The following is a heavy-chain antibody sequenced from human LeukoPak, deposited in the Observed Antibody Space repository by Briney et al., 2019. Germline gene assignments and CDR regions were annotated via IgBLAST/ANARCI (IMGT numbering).Heavy chain of an antibody. J-gene: IGHJ4*02. CDR2: ISGSGGST. V-gene: IGHV3-23*01. Sequence: XGSXXXXXXASGFTFSSXAXXXVRXAPGKGXXGXSAISGSGGSTYYADSVKGRFTISRDNSKNTLYLQMNSLRAEDTAVYYCAREEGYYDYVWGSLYWGQGTLVTVSS. CDR1: GFTFSSXA. D-gene: IGHD3-16*01. CDR3: AREEGYYDYVWGSLY.